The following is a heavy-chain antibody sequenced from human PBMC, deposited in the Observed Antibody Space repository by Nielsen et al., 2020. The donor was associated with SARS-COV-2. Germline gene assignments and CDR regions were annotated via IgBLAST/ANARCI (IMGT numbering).Heavy chain of an antibody. V-gene: IGHV3-23*01. J-gene: IGHJ1*01. CDR3: TQDVRF. CDR1: GVPFSSYA. CDR2: ISASGIST. Sequence: GESLQISCTASGVPFSSYAMSWVRQAPGKGLEWVSAISASGISTYYADSVKGRFAISRDNSKNTLYLQMSSLRSEDTALYYCTQDVRFGGQGTLVTVSS. D-gene: IGHD3-16*01.